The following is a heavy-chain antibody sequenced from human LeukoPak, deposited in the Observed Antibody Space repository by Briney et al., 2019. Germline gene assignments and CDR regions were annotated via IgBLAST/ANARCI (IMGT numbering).Heavy chain of an antibody. CDR3: ARAPRLLPGGGYFDY. V-gene: IGHV4-30-4*08. CDR2: IYYSGST. CDR1: GGSISSGDYY. D-gene: IGHD2-15*01. Sequence: PSETLSLTCTVSGGSISSGDYYWSWIRQPPGKGLEWIGYIYYSGSTYYNPSLKSRVTISVDTSKNQFSLKLSSVTAADTAVYYCARAPRLLPGGGYFDYWGQGTLVTVSS. J-gene: IGHJ4*02.